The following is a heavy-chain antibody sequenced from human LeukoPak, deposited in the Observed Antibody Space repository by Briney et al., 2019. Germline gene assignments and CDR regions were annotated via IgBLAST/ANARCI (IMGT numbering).Heavy chain of an antibody. D-gene: IGHD5-12*01. V-gene: IGHV4-59*01. J-gene: IGHJ4*02. CDR3: ARVSKYSGYEMAYFDP. CDR2: IYNTGRT. CDR1: YGSIYNYL. Sequence: SETLSHTCTVSYGSIYNYLWNWLRQSPGNGLEGIGYIYNTGRTNYNPPLKSRATTSVDTSKNQFSLKLSSVTSADTAVYCCARVSKYSGYEMAYFDPWGQGTLVTVSS.